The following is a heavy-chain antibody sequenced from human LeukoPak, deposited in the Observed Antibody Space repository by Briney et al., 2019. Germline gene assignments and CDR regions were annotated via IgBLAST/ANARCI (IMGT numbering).Heavy chain of an antibody. CDR1: GYTFTGYY. CDR3: ARVRRPEYSSSSYYYYMDV. J-gene: IGHJ6*03. D-gene: IGHD6-6*01. CDR2: INSNSGGT. Sequence: GASVKVSCKASGYTFTGYYIHWVRQAPGQGLEWMGWINSNSGGTNYAQKFQGRVTMTRDTSTTTAYMELNRQRSDDTAVYYCARVRRPEYSSSSYYYYMDVWGKGTTVTVSS. V-gene: IGHV1-2*02.